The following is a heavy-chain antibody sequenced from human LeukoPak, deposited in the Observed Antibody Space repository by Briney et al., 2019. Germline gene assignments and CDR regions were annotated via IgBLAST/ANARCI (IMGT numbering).Heavy chain of an antibody. J-gene: IGHJ4*02. D-gene: IGHD4-17*01. CDR1: GFTFSNAW. Sequence: GGSLRLSCAASGFTFSNAWMSWVRQAPGKRLEWVGRIKSKTDGGTTDYAAPVKGRFTISRDDSKNTLYLQMNSLKTEDTAVYYCTTTTLIYGDYGPRGDYWGQGTLVTVSS. CDR3: TTTTLIYGDYGPRGDY. V-gene: IGHV3-15*01. CDR2: IKSKTDGGTT.